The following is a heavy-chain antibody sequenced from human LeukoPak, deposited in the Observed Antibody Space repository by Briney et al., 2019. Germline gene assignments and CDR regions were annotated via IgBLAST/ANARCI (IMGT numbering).Heavy chain of an antibody. J-gene: IGHJ4*02. V-gene: IGHV4-34*01. CDR3: ARARKNYYYDSSGYPY. CDR2: INHSGST. D-gene: IGHD3-22*01. CDR1: GGSFSGYY. Sequence: PSETLSLTCAVYGGSFSGYYWSWIRQPPGKGLEWIGEINHSGSTNYNPSLKSRVTISVDTSKNQFSLKLSSVTAADTAVYYCARARKNYYYDSSGYPYWGQGTLVTVSS.